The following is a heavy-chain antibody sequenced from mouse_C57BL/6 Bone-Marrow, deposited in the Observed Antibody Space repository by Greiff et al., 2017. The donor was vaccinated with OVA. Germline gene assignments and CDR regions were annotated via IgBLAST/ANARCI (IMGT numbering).Heavy chain of an antibody. V-gene: IGHV1-15*01. J-gene: IGHJ2*01. CDR1: GYTFTDYE. CDR3: TPPPY. Sequence: VKLQESGAELVRPGASVTLSCKASGYTFTDYEMHWVKQTPVHGLEWIGAIDPETGGTAYNQKFKGKAILTADKSSSTAYMELRSLTSEDSAVYYCTPPPYWGQGTTLTVSS. CDR2: IDPETGGT.